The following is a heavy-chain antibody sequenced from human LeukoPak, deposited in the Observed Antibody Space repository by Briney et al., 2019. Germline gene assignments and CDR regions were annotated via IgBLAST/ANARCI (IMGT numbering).Heavy chain of an antibody. CDR3: ARRYDYVWGSYFEGETASYYYYYMDV. J-gene: IGHJ6*03. Sequence: PGGSLRLSCAASGFTFSSYSMNWVRQAPGKGLEWVSSISSSSSYIYYADSVKGRFTISRDNAKNSLYLQMNSLRAEDTAAYYCARRYDYVWGSYFEGETASYYYYYMDVWGKGTTVTISS. V-gene: IGHV3-21*01. CDR1: GFTFSSYS. D-gene: IGHD3-16*01. CDR2: ISSSSSYI.